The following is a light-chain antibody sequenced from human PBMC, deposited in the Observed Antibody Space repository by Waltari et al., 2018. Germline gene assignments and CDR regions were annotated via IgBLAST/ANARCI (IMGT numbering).Light chain of an antibody. Sequence: QSALTQPPSASGSLGQSVAISCTGTSSAVGGYDLVPWYQQHPGKAPKLILYEVNKRPSGVPDRFSGSKSGNTASLTVSGLQAEDEADYYCTSYAGSNNLPFGGGTKLTVL. V-gene: IGLV2-8*01. CDR2: EVN. J-gene: IGLJ2*01. CDR3: TSYAGSNNLP. CDR1: SSAVGGYDL.